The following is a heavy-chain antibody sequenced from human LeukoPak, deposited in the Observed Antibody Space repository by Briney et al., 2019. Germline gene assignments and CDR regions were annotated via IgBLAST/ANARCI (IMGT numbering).Heavy chain of an antibody. Sequence: GGSLRLSCAASGFTLTGHTMTWFRQAPGKGLEWVSIIGGRDDRTYYVDSVKGRFTISRDNPKNNLYLQMNSLRAEDTAVYYCVKDPNPHYDFWSGYKWGQGTLVTVSS. CDR3: VKDPNPHYDFWSGYK. CDR2: IGGRDDRT. CDR1: GFTLTGHT. V-gene: IGHV3-23*01. D-gene: IGHD3-3*01. J-gene: IGHJ4*02.